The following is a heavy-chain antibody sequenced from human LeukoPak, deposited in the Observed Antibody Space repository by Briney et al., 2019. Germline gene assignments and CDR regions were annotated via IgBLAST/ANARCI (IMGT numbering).Heavy chain of an antibody. D-gene: IGHD3-10*01. CDR1: GFTFSGHI. Sequence: GGSLRLSCAASGFTFSGHIINWVRQAPGKGLEWVSSISSRSDYIQYADSVKGRFTTSRDNAKNSLYLQMSSLRAEDTAVYYCARDALDGSGSYYNSPSNIDYWGQGTLVTVSS. V-gene: IGHV3-21*01. CDR2: ISSRSDYI. CDR3: ARDALDGSGSYYNSPSNIDY. J-gene: IGHJ4*02.